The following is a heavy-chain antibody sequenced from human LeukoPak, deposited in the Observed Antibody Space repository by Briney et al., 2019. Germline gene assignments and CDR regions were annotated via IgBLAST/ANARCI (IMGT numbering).Heavy chain of an antibody. CDR3: ARAVYIGSGSFSSFYYGIDV. V-gene: IGHV4-39*07. CDR1: GGSISSSSYY. Sequence: PSETLSLTCTVSGGSISSSSYYWGWIRQPPGKGLEWIGSISYSGSTYYNPSLRSRVTISIDTSKNQFSLKLKSVTAADTAMYYCARAVYIGSGSFSSFYYGIDVWGQGTTVIVS. J-gene: IGHJ6*02. CDR2: ISYSGST. D-gene: IGHD3-10*01.